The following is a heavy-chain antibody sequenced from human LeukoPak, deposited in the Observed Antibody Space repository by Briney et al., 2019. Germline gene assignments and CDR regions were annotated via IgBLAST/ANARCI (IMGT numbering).Heavy chain of an antibody. J-gene: IGHJ6*02. CDR1: GGTFSSYA. D-gene: IGHD3-10*01. Sequence: SVKVSCKASGGTFSSYAISWVRQAPGQGLEWMGSIIPIFGIANYAQKFQGRVTITADKSTSTAYMELSSLRSEDTAVYYCANRGLGGMVRDLYYYYGMDVWGQGTTVTVSS. V-gene: IGHV1-69*04. CDR2: IIPIFGIA. CDR3: ANRGLGGMVRDLYYYYGMDV.